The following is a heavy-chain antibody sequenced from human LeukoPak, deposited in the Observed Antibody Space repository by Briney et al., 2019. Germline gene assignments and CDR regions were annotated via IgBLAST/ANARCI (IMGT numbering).Heavy chain of an antibody. J-gene: IGHJ4*02. CDR2: IYPGDSDT. CDR1: GYSFTSYW. CDR3: ARLPITATYFDY. Sequence: GECPKISCKGSGYSFTSYWIGWVRQMPGKGLEWMGIIYPGDSDTRYSPSFQGQVTISADKSISTEYLQWSSLKASDTAMYYCARLPITATYFDYWGQGTLVTVS. V-gene: IGHV5-51*01. D-gene: IGHD3-10*01.